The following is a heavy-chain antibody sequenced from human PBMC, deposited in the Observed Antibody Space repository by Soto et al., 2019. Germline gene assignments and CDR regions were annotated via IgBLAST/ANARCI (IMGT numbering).Heavy chain of an antibody. CDR2: IYYSGST. D-gene: IGHD3-10*01. Sequence: SETLSLTCTVSSGSISSGGYYWSWIRRHPGKGLEWIGYIYYSGSTYYNPSLKSRVTISVDTSKNQFSLKLSSVTAADTAVYYCARGYGSGSYYNSPLGYWGQGTLVTVSS. V-gene: IGHV4-31*03. CDR1: SGSISSGGYY. CDR3: ARGYGSGSYYNSPLGY. J-gene: IGHJ4*02.